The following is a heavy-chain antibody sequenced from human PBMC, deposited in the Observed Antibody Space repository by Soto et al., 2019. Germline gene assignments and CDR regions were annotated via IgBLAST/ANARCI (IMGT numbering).Heavy chain of an antibody. CDR2: ISSVGGST. CDR1: GFTFSSYA. V-gene: IGHV3-23*01. D-gene: IGHD3-3*01. Sequence: EVHLLESGGGLVLPGVSLRLSCAGSGFTFSSYAMSWVRQAPGKGLEWVSAISSVGGSTYYADSVKGRFIISRDNSENTLYLQVNSLRAEDTAIYYCTKDREFTYYDLWSGYYAFESWGQGTLVTVSS. CDR3: TKDREFTYYDLWSGYYAFES. J-gene: IGHJ4*02.